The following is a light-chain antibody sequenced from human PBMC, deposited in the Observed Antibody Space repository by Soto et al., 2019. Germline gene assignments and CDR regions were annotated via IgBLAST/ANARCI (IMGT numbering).Light chain of an antibody. J-gene: IGLJ1*01. CDR1: KNDIGVYDF. Sequence: QSALTQPPSASGSPGQSVTISCTGTKNDIGVYDFVSWYQDHPGEAPRLIIYEVVQRPSGVADRFSGSKSGNTASLTVSGLQAADEADYFCKSYAGSNTYVFGSGTKVTAL. CDR2: EVV. V-gene: IGLV2-8*01. CDR3: KSYAGSNTYV.